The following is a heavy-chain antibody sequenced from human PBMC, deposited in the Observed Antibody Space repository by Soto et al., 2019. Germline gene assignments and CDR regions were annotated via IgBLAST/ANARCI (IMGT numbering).Heavy chain of an antibody. V-gene: IGHV3-74*03. CDR1: GFTFSSYW. CDR3: ARVRNGCWYFDH. CDR2: INTDDSTI. J-gene: IGHJ4*02. D-gene: IGHD3-16*01. Sequence: EVQLVESGGGLVQPGGSLRLSCAASGFTFSSYWMHWVRQVPGKGLVWVSRINTDDSTITYVDSVKGRFTISRDNAENALYLQMNSLRAEDTGVNYCARVRNGCWYFDHWGQGTLVTISS.